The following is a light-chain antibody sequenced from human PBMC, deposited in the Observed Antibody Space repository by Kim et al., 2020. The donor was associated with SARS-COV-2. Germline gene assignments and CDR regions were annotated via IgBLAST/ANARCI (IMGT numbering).Light chain of an antibody. V-gene: IGKV1-5*03. CDR1: QSISSW. CDR3: GT. CDR2: KAS. Sequence: DIQMTQSPSTLSASVGDRVTITCRASQSISSWLAWYQQKPGKAPKLLIYKASSLESGVPSRFSGSGSGTEFTLTISSLQPDDFATYYRGTFGQGTKVDIK. J-gene: IGKJ1*01.